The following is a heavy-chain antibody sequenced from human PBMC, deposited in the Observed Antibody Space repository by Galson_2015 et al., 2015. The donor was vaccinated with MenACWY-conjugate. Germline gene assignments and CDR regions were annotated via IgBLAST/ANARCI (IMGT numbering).Heavy chain of an antibody. D-gene: IGHD2-15*01. CDR2: IGTLGDP. Sequence: SLRLSCAASGFTFNHYDMHWVRQATGKGLEWVSAIGTLGDPYYPDSVKGRFTISRENGKNSLYLQMNNLRAGDTAVYYCARALGGYCRRNPCAGNYMDVWGKGTTVTVFS. V-gene: IGHV3-13*05. CDR3: ARALGGYCRRNPCAGNYMDV. CDR1: GFTFNHYD. J-gene: IGHJ6*03.